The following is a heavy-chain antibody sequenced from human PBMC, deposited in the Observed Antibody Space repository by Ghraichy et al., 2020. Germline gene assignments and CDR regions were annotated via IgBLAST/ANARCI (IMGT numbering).Heavy chain of an antibody. CDR2: IVVGSGNT. V-gene: IGHV1-58*01. Sequence: VKVSCKASGFTFTSSAVQWVRQARGQRLEWIGWIVVGSGNTNYAQKFQERVTITRDMSTSTAYMELSSLRSEDTAVYYCAAVGRRFLENNDAFDIWGQGTMVTVSS. CDR3: AAVGRRFLENNDAFDI. D-gene: IGHD3-3*01. J-gene: IGHJ3*02. CDR1: GFTFTSSA.